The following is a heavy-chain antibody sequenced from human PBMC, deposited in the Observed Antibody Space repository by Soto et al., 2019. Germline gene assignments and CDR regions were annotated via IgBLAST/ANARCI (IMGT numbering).Heavy chain of an antibody. J-gene: IGHJ6*02. D-gene: IGHD6-13*01. CDR2: ISPYNGNT. CDR3: ARRVWDYYYGMDG. Sequence: QVQLVQSGAEVKKPGASVKVSCKASGYTFTSYGISWVRQAPGQGLEWMGWISPYNGNTNYAQNLQGRVTMTKTTSTMIAYMELRSLRSYDTCVYYCARRVWDYYYGMDGWGQGTTVTVSS. V-gene: IGHV1-18*01. CDR1: GYTFTSYG.